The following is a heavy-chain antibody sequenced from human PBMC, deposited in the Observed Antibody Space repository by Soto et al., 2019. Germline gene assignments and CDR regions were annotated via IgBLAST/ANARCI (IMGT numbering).Heavy chain of an antibody. Sequence: GASVKVSCKASGYTFTSYGISWVRQAPGQGLEWMGWISAYNGNTNYAQKLQGRVTMTTDTSTSTAYMELRSLRSDDTAVYYCARVGSSSWYYYYYGMDVWGQGTTVTVSS. CDR3: ARVGSSSWYYYYYGMDV. J-gene: IGHJ6*02. CDR1: GYTFTSYG. CDR2: ISAYNGNT. V-gene: IGHV1-18*04. D-gene: IGHD6-13*01.